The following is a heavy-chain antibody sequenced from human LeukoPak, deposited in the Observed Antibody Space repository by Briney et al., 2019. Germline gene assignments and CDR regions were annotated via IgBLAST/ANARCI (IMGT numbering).Heavy chain of an antibody. V-gene: IGHV3-74*01. D-gene: IGHD3-3*01. CDR3: ARNQEPPTYYDFWSGYSPVGCMDV. CDR2: INEDGSTT. Sequence: GGSLRLSCAASGFTFSSYWMHWVRQAPGKGLVWVSRINEDGSTTNYANSVRGRFTISRDNAKNSLYLQMNSLRAEDTAVYYCARNQEPPTYYDFWSGYSPVGCMDVWGQGTTVTVSS. J-gene: IGHJ6*02. CDR1: GFTFSSYW.